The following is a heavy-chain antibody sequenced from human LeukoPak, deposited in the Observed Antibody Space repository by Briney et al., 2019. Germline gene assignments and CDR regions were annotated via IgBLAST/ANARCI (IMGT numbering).Heavy chain of an antibody. CDR2: IRSSSSSI. CDR1: GFTFSSYN. Sequence: GGSLRLSCAASGFTFSSYNMNWVRQAPGKGLEWVSYIRSSSSSIYYADSVKGRFTISRDNAKSSLYLQMDSLRNEDTAVYYCASSGSYRFDYWGQGTLVTVSS. CDR3: ASSGSYRFDY. D-gene: IGHD1-26*01. V-gene: IGHV3-48*02. J-gene: IGHJ4*02.